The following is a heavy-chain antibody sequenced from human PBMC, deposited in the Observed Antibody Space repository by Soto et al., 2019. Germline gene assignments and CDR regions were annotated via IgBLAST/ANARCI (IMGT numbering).Heavy chain of an antibody. V-gene: IGHV4-39*01. J-gene: IGHJ6*02. CDR1: GGSISSSSYY. CDR3: ARQIDYSNYPPLWYYYYGMDV. Sequence: PSETLSLTCTVSGGSISSSSYYWGWIRQPPGKGLEWIGSIYYSGSTYYNPSLKSRVTISVDTSKNQFSLKLSSVTAADTAVYYCARQIDYSNYPPLWYYYYGMDVWGQGTTVTV. D-gene: IGHD4-4*01. CDR2: IYYSGST.